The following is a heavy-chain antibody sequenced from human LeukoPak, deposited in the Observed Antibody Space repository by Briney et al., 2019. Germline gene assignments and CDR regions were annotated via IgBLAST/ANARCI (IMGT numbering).Heavy chain of an antibody. J-gene: IGHJ4*02. CDR2: IEKNAGGA. CDR3: AKQEGALIENWCFDH. Sequence: GGSLRLSCAASGFTFSDFAMSWVRLAPGEGLEWVSSIEKNAGGAYYADSVKGRFTVSRDNSKNTLYLQTSSLRVEDTALYYCAKQEGALIENWCFDHWGLGTLVTVSS. D-gene: IGHD1-26*01. V-gene: IGHV3-23*01. CDR1: GFTFSDFA.